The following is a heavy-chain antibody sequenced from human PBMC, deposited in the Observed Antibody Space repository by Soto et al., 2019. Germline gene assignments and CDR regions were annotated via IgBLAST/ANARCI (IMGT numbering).Heavy chain of an antibody. CDR1: GYTFTSYG. D-gene: IGHD7-27*01. V-gene: IGHV1-18*01. J-gene: IGHJ3*02. CDR2: ISAYNGNT. Sequence: ASVKVSCKASGYTFTSYGISWVRQAPGQGLEWMGWISAYNGNTNYAQKLQGRVTMTTDTFTSTAYMELRSLRSDDTAVYYCAREKLTQDAFDIWGQGTMVTVSS. CDR3: AREKLTQDAFDI.